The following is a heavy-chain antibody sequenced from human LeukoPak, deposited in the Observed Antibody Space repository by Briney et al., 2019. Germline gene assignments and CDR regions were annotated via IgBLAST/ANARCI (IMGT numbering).Heavy chain of an antibody. D-gene: IGHD6-13*01. J-gene: IGHJ4*02. CDR1: GFTFSSYS. CDR3: ASDEEGIVAAGFDY. V-gene: IGHV3-21*01. Sequence: PGGSLRLSCAASGFTFSSYSMNWVRQAPRKGLEWVSSISSSSSYIYYADSVKGRFAISRDNAKSSLYLQMNSLRVEDTAVYYCASDEEGIVAAGFDYWGQGILVTVSS. CDR2: ISSSSSYI.